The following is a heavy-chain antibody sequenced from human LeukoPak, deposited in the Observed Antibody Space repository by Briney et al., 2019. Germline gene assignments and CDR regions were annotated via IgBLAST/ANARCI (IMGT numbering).Heavy chain of an antibody. CDR2: IYYSGNT. D-gene: IGHD4-17*01. J-gene: IGHJ4*02. CDR3: ARRGSTVTTPDF. CDR1: GGSISISTYY. V-gene: IGHV4-39*01. Sequence: PSETLSLTCTVSGGSISISTYYWGWIRQPPGKGLEWIGNIYYSGNTYYNPSLKSRVTISVDTSKNQFSLELISVTAADTAVYYCARRGSTVTTPDFWGQGTLVTVSS.